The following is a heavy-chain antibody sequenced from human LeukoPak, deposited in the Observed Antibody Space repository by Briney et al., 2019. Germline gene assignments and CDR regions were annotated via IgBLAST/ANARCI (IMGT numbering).Heavy chain of an antibody. CDR2: SSGSGGRT. CDR3: AKANWGPLYYFDY. CDR1: GFTFSTYA. D-gene: IGHD7-27*01. Sequence: GGSLRLSCAGSGFTFSTYAMHWVRQAPGPGLEWVSASSGSGGRTYYADSVKGRFTISRDNSKNTLYLQMNSLRAEDTAVYYCAKANWGPLYYFDYWGQGTLVTVSS. V-gene: IGHV3-23*01. J-gene: IGHJ4*02.